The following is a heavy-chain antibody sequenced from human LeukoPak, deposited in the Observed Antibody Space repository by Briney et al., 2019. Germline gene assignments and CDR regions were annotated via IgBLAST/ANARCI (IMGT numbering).Heavy chain of an antibody. CDR2: ISYDGSNK. CDR3: ARDFSSSSRVELDYYYYYGMDV. D-gene: IGHD6-6*01. Sequence: PGGSLRLSCAASGFTFSSYAMHWVRQAPGKGLEWVAVISYDGSNKYYADSVKGRFTISRDNSKNTLYLQMNSLRAEDTAVYYCARDFSSSSRVELDYYYYYGMDVWGQGTTVTVSS. V-gene: IGHV3-30-3*01. CDR1: GFTFSSYA. J-gene: IGHJ6*02.